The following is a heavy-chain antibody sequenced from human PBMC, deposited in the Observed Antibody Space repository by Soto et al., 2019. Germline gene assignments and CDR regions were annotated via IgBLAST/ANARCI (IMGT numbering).Heavy chain of an antibody. V-gene: IGHV3-30*18. D-gene: IGHD6-25*01. Sequence: QVQLVESWGGMVQPGRSLRLSCAASGFTFSSYGMHWVRQAPGKGLEWVAVISYDGSNKYYADSVKGRFTISRDNSKNTLYLQMNSLRAEDTAVYYCAKDLLRPGRAYGMDVWGQGTTVTVSS. CDR3: AKDLLRPGRAYGMDV. CDR2: ISYDGSNK. J-gene: IGHJ6*02. CDR1: GFTFSSYG.